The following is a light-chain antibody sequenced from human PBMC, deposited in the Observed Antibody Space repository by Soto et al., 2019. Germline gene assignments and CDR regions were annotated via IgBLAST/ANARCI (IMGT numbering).Light chain of an antibody. CDR3: QQYGSTPPVT. J-gene: IGKJ4*01. CDR2: GAS. Sequence: EIVLTQSPGTLSLSPGERATLSCRASQSVSSDYLSWYQQKPGQPPRLLIYGASYRATGIPDRFSGGGSGTDLTLTISRLEAEDFAVYYCQQYGSTPPVTFGGGTKV. CDR1: QSVSSDY. V-gene: IGKV3-20*01.